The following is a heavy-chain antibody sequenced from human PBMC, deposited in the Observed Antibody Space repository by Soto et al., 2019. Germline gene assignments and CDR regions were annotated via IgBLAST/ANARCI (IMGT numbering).Heavy chain of an antibody. D-gene: IGHD5-18*01. Sequence: QVQLVESGGGVVQPGRSLRLSCAASGFTFSSYAMHWVRQAPGKGLEWVAVISYDGSNKYYADSVKGRFTISRDNSKNTLYLQMNSMRAEDTAVYYCARDFRDSYGYTYYYGMDVWGQGNTVTVSS. J-gene: IGHJ6*02. CDR1: GFTFSSYA. CDR3: ARDFRDSYGYTYYYGMDV. V-gene: IGHV3-30-3*01. CDR2: ISYDGSNK.